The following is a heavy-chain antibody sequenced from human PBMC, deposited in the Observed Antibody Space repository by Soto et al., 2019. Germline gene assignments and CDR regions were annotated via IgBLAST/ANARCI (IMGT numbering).Heavy chain of an antibody. V-gene: IGHV3-11*01. CDR3: ARGGHLGYSSGATCYFDI. CDR1: GFRFSDYS. J-gene: IGHJ3*02. CDR2: MSGSGAFV. Sequence: GGSLRLSCAASGFRFSDYSMSWIRQGPGRGLEWLSDMSGSGAFVNYADPVKGRFTISRDNAKNSLYLQMDSLRAEDTAVYYCARGGHLGYSSGATCYFDIWGQGTMVTVSS. D-gene: IGHD2-15*01.